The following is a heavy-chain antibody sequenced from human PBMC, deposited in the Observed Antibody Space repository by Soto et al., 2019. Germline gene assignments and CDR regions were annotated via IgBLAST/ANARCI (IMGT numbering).Heavy chain of an antibody. CDR1: GGSFSGYY. Sequence: SETLSLTCAVYGGSFSGYYWSWIRQPPGKGLEWIGEINHSGSTNYNPSLKSRVTISVDTSKNQFSLKLSSVTGADTAVYYCARGWWHFDYWGQGTLVTVSS. CDR2: INHSGST. CDR3: ARGWWHFDY. V-gene: IGHV4-34*01. D-gene: IGHD2-8*02. J-gene: IGHJ4*02.